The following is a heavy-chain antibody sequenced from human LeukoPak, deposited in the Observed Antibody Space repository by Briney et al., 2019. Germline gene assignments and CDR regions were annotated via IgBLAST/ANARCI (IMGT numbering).Heavy chain of an antibody. V-gene: IGHV4-59*01. CDR3: ARGSMITFGGVIVPFDY. CDR2: IYYSGST. Sequence: KPSETLSLTCTVSGGSISSYCWSWIRQPPGKGLEWIGYIYYSGSTNYNPSLKSRVTISVDTSKNQFSLKLSSVTAADTAVYYCARGSMITFGGVIVPFDYWGQGTLVTVSS. CDR1: GGSISSYC. J-gene: IGHJ4*02. D-gene: IGHD3-16*02.